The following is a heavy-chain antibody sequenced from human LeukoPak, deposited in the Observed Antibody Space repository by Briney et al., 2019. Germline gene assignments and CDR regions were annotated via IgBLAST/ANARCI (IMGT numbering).Heavy chain of an antibody. CDR2: INPNSGGT. CDR1: GYSFAGYY. Sequence: GASVKVSCKASGYSFAGYYIHWVRQAPGQGLEWMGRINPNSGGTNYAQKFQGRVIMTRDTSISTAYMELSSLSSDDTAVYYCARETGGSFEYFDYWGQGTLVTVSS. J-gene: IGHJ4*02. D-gene: IGHD7-27*01. CDR3: ARETGGSFEYFDY. V-gene: IGHV1-2*06.